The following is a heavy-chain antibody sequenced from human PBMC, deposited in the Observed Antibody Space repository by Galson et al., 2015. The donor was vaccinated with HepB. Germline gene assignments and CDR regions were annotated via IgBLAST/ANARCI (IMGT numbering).Heavy chain of an antibody. D-gene: IGHD4-11*01. CDR2: ISASSGTI. V-gene: IGHV3-48*02. CDR3: ARFPVYSSPRAPKYYFDY. Sequence: SLRLSCAASGFTFSSYSMNWVRQAPGKGLEWLSYISASSGTIYYAASVEGRFTISRDNAKNSLYLQMNSLRDEDTAVYYCARFPVYSSPRAPKYYFDYWGQGTLVTVSS. CDR1: GFTFSSYS. J-gene: IGHJ4*02.